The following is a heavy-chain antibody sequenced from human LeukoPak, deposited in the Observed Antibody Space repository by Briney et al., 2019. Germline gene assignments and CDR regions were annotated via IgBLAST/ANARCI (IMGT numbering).Heavy chain of an antibody. D-gene: IGHD1-1*01. Sequence: SETLSLTCTISGGSVSDYYWSWIRQSPGKGLEWIGYIYHTGSTSYSPSLKSRVTISADTSQNQFSLKLSSVTAADTAVYYCATGVPFDYWGQGTLVTVSS. V-gene: IGHV4-59*02. CDR3: ATGVPFDY. J-gene: IGHJ4*02. CDR2: IYHTGST. CDR1: GGSVSDYY.